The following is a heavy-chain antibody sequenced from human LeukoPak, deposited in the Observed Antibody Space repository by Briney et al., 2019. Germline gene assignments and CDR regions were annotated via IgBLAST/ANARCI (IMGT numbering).Heavy chain of an antibody. CDR1: GYTFTSYD. CDR3: ARGPGEIIYYYYYMDV. CDR2: MNPNSGNT. V-gene: IGHV1-8*01. D-gene: IGHD3-10*01. Sequence: ASVKVSCKASGYTFTSYDINWVRQATGQGLEWMGWMNPNSGNTGYAQKFQGRVTMTRNTSISTAYMELSSLRSEDTAVYYCARGPGEIIYYYYYMDVWGKGTTATVSS. J-gene: IGHJ6*03.